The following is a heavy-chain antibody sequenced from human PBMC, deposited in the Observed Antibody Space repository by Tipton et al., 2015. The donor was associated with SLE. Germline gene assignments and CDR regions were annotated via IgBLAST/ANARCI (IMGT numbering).Heavy chain of an antibody. CDR3: ARRRVDFDY. J-gene: IGHJ4*02. Sequence: TLSLTCTVSGFSISSYYWGWIRQPPGKGLEWIGRLYASGSTNYNPSLKSRVTISLDASKNQFSLNLRSVTAADTAVYYCARRRVDFDYWGQGTLVTVSS. CDR2: LYASGST. V-gene: IGHV4-38-2*02. CDR1: GFSISSYY.